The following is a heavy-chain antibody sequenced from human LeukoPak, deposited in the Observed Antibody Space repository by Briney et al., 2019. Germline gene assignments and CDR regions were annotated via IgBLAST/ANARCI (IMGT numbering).Heavy chain of an antibody. V-gene: IGHV3-48*03. J-gene: IGHJ3*02. CDR2: ISASGQTI. CDR3: AKTWSPYDAFDI. D-gene: IGHD2-15*01. CDR1: GFSFSTYE. Sequence: PGGSLRLSCAASGFSFSTYEFHWVRHAPGKGLEWVSYISASGQTIYYADSVRGRFTISRDNAKNSLYLQMNSLRAEDTAVYYCAKTWSPYDAFDIWGQGTMVTVSS.